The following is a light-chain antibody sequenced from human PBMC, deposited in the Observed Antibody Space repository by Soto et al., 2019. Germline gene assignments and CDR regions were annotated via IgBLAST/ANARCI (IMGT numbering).Light chain of an antibody. CDR1: QSVSNF. J-gene: IGKJ4*01. CDR3: QQRGTWPPLT. Sequence: EIVLTQSPATLSLSPGERATLSCRASQSVSNFLAWYQQKPGQAPRLLIYDASTRATGIPARFSGSGSGTDFALTISSLELEEFAVYYCQQRGTWPPLTFGGGTKVEIK. CDR2: DAS. V-gene: IGKV3-11*01.